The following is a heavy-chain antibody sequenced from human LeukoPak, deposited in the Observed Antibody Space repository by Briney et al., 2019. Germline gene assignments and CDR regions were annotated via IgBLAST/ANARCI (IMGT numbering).Heavy chain of an antibody. D-gene: IGHD3-22*01. CDR2: IYTSGST. J-gene: IGHJ5*02. Sequence: SSETLSLTCTVSGGSISSGNYYWSWIRQPAGKGLEWIGRIYTSGSTNYNPSLKSRVTVSIDTSKNQFSLKLSSVTAADTAVYYCARDLTTTPYNWFDPWGPGTLVTVSS. CDR3: ARDLTTTPYNWFDP. V-gene: IGHV4-61*02. CDR1: GGSISSGNYY.